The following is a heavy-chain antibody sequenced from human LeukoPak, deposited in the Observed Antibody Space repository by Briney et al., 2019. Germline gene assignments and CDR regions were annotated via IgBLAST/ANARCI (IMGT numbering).Heavy chain of an antibody. D-gene: IGHD3-22*01. J-gene: IGHJ4*02. Sequence: SETLSLTCTVSGGSISGSSFYWGWIRQTPGKGLEWIGSMYESGSTFYSPSLKSRVTISIDTSKNQFSLKLNSVTAADTAVYFCARHYGLNYYDSSAYEYWGQGTLVTVSS. V-gene: IGHV4-39*01. CDR2: MYESGST. CDR3: ARHYGLNYYDSSAYEY. CDR1: GGSISGSSFY.